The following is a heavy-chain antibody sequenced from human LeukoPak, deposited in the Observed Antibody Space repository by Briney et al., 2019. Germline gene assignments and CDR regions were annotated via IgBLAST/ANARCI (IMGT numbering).Heavy chain of an antibody. J-gene: IGHJ4*02. CDR1: GFTFSDDY. CDR3: ARGYSNYRY. Sequence: PGGSLRLSCTASGFTFSDDYMTWISQAPGRGLEWVSYISSGGGTIYYADSVKGRFTISRDNAKNSLYLQMNSLRVEDTAVYYCARGYSNYRYWGQGTLVTVSS. CDR2: ISSGGGTI. V-gene: IGHV3-11*04. D-gene: IGHD4-11*01.